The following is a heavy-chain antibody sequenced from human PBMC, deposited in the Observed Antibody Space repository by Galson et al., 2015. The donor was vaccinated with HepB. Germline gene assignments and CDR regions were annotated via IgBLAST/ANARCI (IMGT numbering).Heavy chain of an antibody. CDR1: GFTFSSYS. J-gene: IGHJ4*02. V-gene: IGHV3-21*01. CDR3: ARVHSGGLCLDY. Sequence: SLRLSCAASGFTFSSYSMNWVRQAPGKGLEWVSSISSSSSYIYYADSVKGRFTISRDNAKNSLYLQMNSLRAEDTAVYYCARVHSGGLCLDYWGQGTLVPLSS. CDR2: ISSSSSYI. D-gene: IGHD2-2*01.